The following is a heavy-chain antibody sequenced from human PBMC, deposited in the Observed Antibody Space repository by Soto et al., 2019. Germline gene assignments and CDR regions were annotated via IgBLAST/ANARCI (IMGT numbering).Heavy chain of an antibody. CDR1: GFSLTTSGVG. CDR3: AHRVLRTVFGLVTTTAIYFDF. CDR2: IYWDDDK. Sequence: QITLNESGPTVVRPTETLTLTCRFSGFSLTTSGVGVGWIRQSPGKAPEWLALIYWDDDKRYSASPKSRLTITKDTSKNPVVLTVSDLDPTDTATYYCAHRVLRTVFGLVTTTAIYFDFWGQGTPVAVSS. D-gene: IGHD3-3*01. V-gene: IGHV2-5*02. J-gene: IGHJ4*02.